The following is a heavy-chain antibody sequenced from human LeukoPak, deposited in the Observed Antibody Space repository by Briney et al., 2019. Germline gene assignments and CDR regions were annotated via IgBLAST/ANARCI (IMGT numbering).Heavy chain of an antibody. CDR3: ARDSPYGDYANYFDY. D-gene: IGHD4-17*01. CDR1: GGSISSGGYS. V-gene: IGHV4-31*11. Sequence: SQTLSLTCAVSGGSISSGGYSWSWIRQPPGKGREWIGYIYYSGSTYYNPSLKSRVTISVDTSKNQFSLKLSSVTAADTAVYYCARDSPYGDYANYFDYWGQGTLVTVSS. CDR2: IYYSGST. J-gene: IGHJ4*02.